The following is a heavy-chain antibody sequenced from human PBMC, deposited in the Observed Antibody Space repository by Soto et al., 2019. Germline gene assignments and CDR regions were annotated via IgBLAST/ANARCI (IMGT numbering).Heavy chain of an antibody. V-gene: IGHV4-34*01. Sequence: SETLSLTCAVYGGSFSGYYWSWIRQPPGKGLEWIGEINHSRSTNYNPSLKSRVTISVDTSKNQFSLKLSSVTAADTAVYYCARGQQRRPMDSRRRKYYYYGMDVWGQGTTVTVSS. J-gene: IGHJ6*02. CDR1: GGSFSGYY. D-gene: IGHD6-13*01. CDR2: INHSRST. CDR3: ARGQQRRPMDSRRRKYYYYGMDV.